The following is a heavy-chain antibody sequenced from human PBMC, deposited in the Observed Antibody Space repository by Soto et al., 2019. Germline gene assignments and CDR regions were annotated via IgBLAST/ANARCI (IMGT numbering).Heavy chain of an antibody. J-gene: IGHJ5*02. CDR1: GFTLSRYS. Sequence: EVQLVESGGGLVQPGGSLRLSCVASGFTLSRYSMNWVRQAPGKGLEWVSYISRSSSTIYYADSVKGRFTISRDNAEISLYLQMNRLRAEDTAVYYCARDMAVGIPASWGQGARVTVSS. CDR2: ISRSSSTI. CDR3: ARDMAVGIPAS. V-gene: IGHV3-48*01. D-gene: IGHD6-13*01.